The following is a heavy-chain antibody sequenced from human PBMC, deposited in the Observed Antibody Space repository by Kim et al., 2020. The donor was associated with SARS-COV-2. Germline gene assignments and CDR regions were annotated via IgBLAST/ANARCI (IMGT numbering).Heavy chain of an antibody. CDR2: I. CDR3: AVRGVGRAFDY. D-gene: IGHD3-10*01. Sequence: IYYADSVKGRFTISRDNAKNSLYLQMNSLRAEDTAVYYCAVRGVGRAFDYWGQGTLVTVSS. J-gene: IGHJ4*02. V-gene: IGHV3-21*01.